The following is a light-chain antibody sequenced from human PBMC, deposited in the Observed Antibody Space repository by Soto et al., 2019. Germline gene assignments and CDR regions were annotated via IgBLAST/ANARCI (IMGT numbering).Light chain of an antibody. CDR1: QSVPRH. V-gene: IGKV3-15*01. Sequence: EIVLTQSPATLSLSPGERATLSCRASQSVPRHLAWYQQKPGQAPRLLIYGASTRATGIPARFSGSGSGTEFTLTISSLQSEDFAVYYCQQYNNWPPTWTFGQGTKVDI. CDR3: QQYNNWPPTWT. J-gene: IGKJ1*01. CDR2: GAS.